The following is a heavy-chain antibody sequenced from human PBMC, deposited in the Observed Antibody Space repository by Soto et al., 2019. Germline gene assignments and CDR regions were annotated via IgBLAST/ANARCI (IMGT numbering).Heavy chain of an antibody. CDR2: IYHSGST. J-gene: IGHJ6*02. V-gene: IGHV4-4*02. Sequence: SETLCLTCAVSGGSISSSNWWSWVRQPPGKGLEWIGEIYHSGSTNYNPSLKSRVTISVDKSKNQFSLKLSSVTAADTAVYFCARTRLHPPPTYYYYGMDVWGQGTTVT. CDR1: GGSISSSNW. D-gene: IGHD4-4*01. CDR3: ARTRLHPPPTYYYYGMDV.